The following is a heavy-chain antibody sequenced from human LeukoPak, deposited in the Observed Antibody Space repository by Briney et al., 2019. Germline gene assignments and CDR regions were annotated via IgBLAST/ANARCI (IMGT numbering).Heavy chain of an antibody. CDR3: ARHWFHCSIAGCYYDS. CDR1: GDSIISSTYY. D-gene: IGHD2-2*01. V-gene: IGHV4-39*01. J-gene: IGHJ4*02. Sequence: SETLSLTCTVSGDSIISSTYYWGRIRQPPGKGLEWIGTISYSGSTYYNPSLKSRVTISVDTSKSQFSLKLNSVTAADTAVYYCARHWFHCSIAGCYYDSWGQGALVTVSS. CDR2: ISYSGST.